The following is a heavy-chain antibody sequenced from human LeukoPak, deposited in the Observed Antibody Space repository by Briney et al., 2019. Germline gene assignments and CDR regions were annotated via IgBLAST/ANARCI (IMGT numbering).Heavy chain of an antibody. J-gene: IGHJ5*02. V-gene: IGHV3-30*04. CDR3: ARDLWFGELLNWFDP. CDR1: GFTFSSYA. CDR2: ISYDRSNK. D-gene: IGHD3-10*01. Sequence: GGSLRLSCAASGFTFSSYAMHWVRQAPGKGLEWVAVISYDRSNKYYADSVKGRFTISRDNSKNTLYLQMNSLRAEDTAVYYCARDLWFGELLNWFDPWGRGTLVTVSS.